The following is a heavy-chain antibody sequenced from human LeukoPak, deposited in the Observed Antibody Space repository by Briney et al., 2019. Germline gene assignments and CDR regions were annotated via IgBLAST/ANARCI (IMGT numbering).Heavy chain of an antibody. CDR1: GFTFSTHW. V-gene: IGHV3-48*04. CDR2: ISSSGSTI. CDR3: ARAPWASDY. Sequence: GGSLRLSCAASGFTFSTHWMHWVRQAPGKGLEWVSYISSSGSTICYADSVKGRFTISRDNAKNSLYLQMNSLRAEDTAVYYCARAPWASDYWGQGTLVTVSS. J-gene: IGHJ4*02.